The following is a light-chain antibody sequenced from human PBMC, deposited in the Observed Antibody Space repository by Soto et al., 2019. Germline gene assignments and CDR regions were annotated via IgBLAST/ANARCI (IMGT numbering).Light chain of an antibody. CDR1: QSADSTY. CDR3: QHYASSRT. V-gene: IGKV3-20*01. J-gene: IGKJ1*01. Sequence: DIVLTQSPRTLPLSPGESATLSCRASQSADSTYITWYQQKPGQAPRLLIYGASGRATGVPDRFSGSESGTDFTLTISRLEPEDFTVYYCQHYASSRTFGQGTKVEIK. CDR2: GAS.